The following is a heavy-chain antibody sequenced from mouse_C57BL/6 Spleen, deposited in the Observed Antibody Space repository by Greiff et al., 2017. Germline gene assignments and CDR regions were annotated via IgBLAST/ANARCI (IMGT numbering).Heavy chain of an antibody. J-gene: IGHJ2*01. CDR1: GYTFTSYW. D-gene: IGHD1-1*01. V-gene: IGHV1-50*01. CDR2: IDPSDSYT. CDR3: ARGGRTYGSSPFDY. Sequence: QVQLQQPGAELVKPGASVKLSCKASGYTFTSYWMQWVKQRPGQGLEWIGEIDPSDSYTNYNQKFKGKATLTVDTSSSTAYMQLSSLTSEDSAVYYCARGGRTYGSSPFDYWGQGTTLTVSS.